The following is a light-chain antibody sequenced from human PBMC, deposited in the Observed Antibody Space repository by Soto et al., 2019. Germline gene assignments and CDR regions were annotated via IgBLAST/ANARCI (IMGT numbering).Light chain of an antibody. V-gene: IGKV3-15*01. CDR2: GAS. Sequence: EIVMTQSPASLSVSPGDGATLSCRASQTIASNLAWYQQKPGQGPRLLIHGASTRAAGVPARFSGSGSGTDLALTISSLQSEDSAVYYCQQYNNWPPQYTFGQGTKLQIK. CDR1: QTIASN. CDR3: QQYNNWPPQYT. J-gene: IGKJ2*01.